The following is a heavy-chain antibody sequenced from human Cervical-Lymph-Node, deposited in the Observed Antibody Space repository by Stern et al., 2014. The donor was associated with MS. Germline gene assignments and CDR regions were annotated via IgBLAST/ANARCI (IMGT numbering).Heavy chain of an antibody. V-gene: IGHV3-30*03. CDR2: ISYDGNHK. J-gene: IGHJ4*02. Sequence: VQLVEYGGDVVQPGRSLRLSCAASGFTFSSYGMHWVRQAPVTGLEWVTVISYDGNHKYYAASVKGRFTISRDNSKNTLHLQMNSVTPDDTAIYYCARDYEDTSMLFDHWGQGTLVTVSS. D-gene: IGHD2-8*01. CDR1: GFTFSSYG. CDR3: ARDYEDTSMLFDH.